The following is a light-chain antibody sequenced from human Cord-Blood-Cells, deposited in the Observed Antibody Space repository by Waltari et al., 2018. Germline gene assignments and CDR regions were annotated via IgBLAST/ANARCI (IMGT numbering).Light chain of an antibody. Sequence: QSALTQPASVSGSTGQSITISCTGTRSYVGGYNYVSWYQQHPGKAPKLMIYDVSNRPSGVSKRFSGSKSGNTASLTISGLQAEDESDYYCSSYTSSSTLVVFGTGTKVTVL. CDR1: RSYVGGYNY. V-gene: IGLV2-14*01. CDR3: SSYTSSSTLVV. CDR2: DVS. J-gene: IGLJ1*01.